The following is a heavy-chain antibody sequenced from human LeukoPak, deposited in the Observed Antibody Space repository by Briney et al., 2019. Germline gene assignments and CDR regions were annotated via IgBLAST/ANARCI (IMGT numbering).Heavy chain of an antibody. V-gene: IGHV3-33*08. CDR2: IWYDGSNK. J-gene: IGHJ4*02. D-gene: IGHD1-26*01. Sequence: PGGSLRLSCAASGFTFSSYGMHWVRQAPGKGLEWVAVIWYDGSNKYYADSVKGRFTISRDNSKNTLYLQMNSLRAEDTAVYYCARGDEVGAIQFDYWGQGTLVTVSS. CDR3: ARGDEVGAIQFDY. CDR1: GFTFSSYG.